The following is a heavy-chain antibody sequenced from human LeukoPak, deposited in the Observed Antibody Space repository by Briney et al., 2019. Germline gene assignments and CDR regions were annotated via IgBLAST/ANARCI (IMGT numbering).Heavy chain of an antibody. V-gene: IGHV1-46*01. D-gene: IGHD5-24*01. CDR3: ARIRDGYNDAYDI. J-gene: IGHJ3*02. Sequence: ASVKVSCKASGYTFTNSYIHWVRQAPGQVLEWMGLTNPDGGNTNYAQNFQGRVTLTRDTSTSTVYMELSGLRSEDTAIYYCARIRDGYNDAYDIWGQGTVVTVPS. CDR2: TNPDGGNT. CDR1: GYTFTNSY.